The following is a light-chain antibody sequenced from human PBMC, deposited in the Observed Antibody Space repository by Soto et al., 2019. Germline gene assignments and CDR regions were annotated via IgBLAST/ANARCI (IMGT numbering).Light chain of an antibody. J-gene: IGKJ3*01. CDR1: QSFSTSY. CDR2: NTF. Sequence: EIVLTQSPGTLSLSPGDRATLSCRASQSFSTSYLAWYQHKPGQAPRLLIHNTFTRATGIPDRFSGSGSGTDFTLTISRLEPEDFAVYYCQQYGCSPFTFGPGTKVDIK. CDR3: QQYGCSPFT. V-gene: IGKV3-20*01.